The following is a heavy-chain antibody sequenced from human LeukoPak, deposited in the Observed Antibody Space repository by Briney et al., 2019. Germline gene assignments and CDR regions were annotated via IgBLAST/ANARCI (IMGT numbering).Heavy chain of an antibody. V-gene: IGHV4-4*07. CDR2: IYSSGST. D-gene: IGHD4/OR15-4a*01. J-gene: IGHJ4*02. Sequence: SETLSLTCTVSGGSISSYYWSWIRQPAGKGLEWIGRIYSSGSTNYNPSLNSRVTMSVDTSKNQFSLKLSSVTAADTAVYYCARRSTWGLWIDYWGQGTLVTVSS. CDR3: ARRSTWGLWIDY. CDR1: GGSISSYY.